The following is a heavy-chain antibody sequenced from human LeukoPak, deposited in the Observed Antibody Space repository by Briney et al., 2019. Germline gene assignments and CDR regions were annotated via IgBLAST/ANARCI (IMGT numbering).Heavy chain of an antibody. V-gene: IGHV4-59*01. CDR1: GGSISSYY. J-gene: IGHJ3*02. CDR3: ARDDGSMVRGVIRAFDI. D-gene: IGHD3-10*01. CDR2: IYYSGST. Sequence: PSETLSLTCTVSGGSISSYYWSWIRQPPGKGLEWIGYIYYSGSTNYNPSLKSRVTISVDTSKNQFSLKLSSVTAADTAVYYCARDDGSMVRGVIRAFDIWGQGTMVTVSS.